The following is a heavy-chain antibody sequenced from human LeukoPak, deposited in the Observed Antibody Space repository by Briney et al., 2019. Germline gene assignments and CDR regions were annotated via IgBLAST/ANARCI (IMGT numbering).Heavy chain of an antibody. D-gene: IGHD1-26*01. V-gene: IGHV1-3*01. J-gene: IGHJ5*02. Sequence: ASEKVSCTASAYSFTNYALHWGRQAHGQRIEWVGWINAGNGNTKYSKKLQGSVTITRDTSATKAYMVRSSLRSEDKAVYYCASGTYSGTNLDPWGQGTLVTVSS. CDR2: INAGNGNT. CDR3: ASGTYSGTNLDP. CDR1: AYSFTNYA.